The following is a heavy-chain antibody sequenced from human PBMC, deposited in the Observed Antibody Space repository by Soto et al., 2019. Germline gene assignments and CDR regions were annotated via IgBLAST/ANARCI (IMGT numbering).Heavy chain of an antibody. J-gene: IGHJ4*02. CDR1: GGTFSSYA. D-gene: IGHD6-6*01. CDR2: IIPIFGTA. CDR3: GRTTHSSSFDY. Sequence: ASVKVSCKASGGTFSSYAISWVRPAPGQGLEWMGGIIPIFGTANYAQKFQGRVTITADESTSTVYMGLSSLRSEDTAVYYCGRTTHSSSFDYWGQGTLVTVSS. V-gene: IGHV1-69*13.